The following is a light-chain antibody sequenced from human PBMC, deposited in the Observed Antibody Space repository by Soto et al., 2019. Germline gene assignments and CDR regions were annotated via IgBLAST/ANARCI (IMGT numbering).Light chain of an antibody. J-gene: IGKJ1*01. CDR1: QNINNR. V-gene: IGKV1-12*01. CDR3: QQADSFPRT. CDR2: NAA. Sequence: DIQMTQSPSSVSASVGDSVTITCRASQNINNRLGWYQQKPGKAPNLLIYNAASLYTGVPSRFSGSGSGKDFSLTISSLQPEDFVTYYCQQADSFPRTFGQGTKVEI.